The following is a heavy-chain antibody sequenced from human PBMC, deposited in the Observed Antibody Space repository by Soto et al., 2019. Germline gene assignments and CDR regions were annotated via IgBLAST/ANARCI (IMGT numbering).Heavy chain of an antibody. CDR3: ARQIYDSDSGPNLKYQFAS. D-gene: IGHD3-10*01. CDR1: GYTFTDYW. Sequence: GDSLKISCKGSGYTFTDYWIGWVRQLPGKGLEWMGIIYPGDSDTRYSPSFRGHVTISAAKSITTVFLQWSSLRASDTAMYYCARQIYDSDSGPNLKYQFASWGQRTMVTVSS. CDR2: IYPGDSDT. V-gene: IGHV5-51*01. J-gene: IGHJ1*01.